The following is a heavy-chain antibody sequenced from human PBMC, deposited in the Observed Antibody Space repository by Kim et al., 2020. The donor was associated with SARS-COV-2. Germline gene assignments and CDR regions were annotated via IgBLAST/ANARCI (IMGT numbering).Heavy chain of an antibody. Sequence: SETLSLTCAVYGGSFSGYYWSWIRQPPGKGLEWIGEINHSGSTNYNPSLKSRVTISVDTSKNQFSLKLSSVTAADTAVYYCAREKDLVRGVIKGPNHGMDVWGQGTTVTVSS. CDR2: INHSGST. V-gene: IGHV4-34*01. CDR1: GGSFSGYY. CDR3: AREKDLVRGVIKGPNHGMDV. D-gene: IGHD3-10*01. J-gene: IGHJ6*02.